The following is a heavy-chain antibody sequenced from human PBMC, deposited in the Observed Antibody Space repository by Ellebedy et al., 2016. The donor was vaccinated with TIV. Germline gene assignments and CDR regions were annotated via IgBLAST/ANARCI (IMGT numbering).Heavy chain of an antibody. D-gene: IGHD4-17*01. CDR2: INPSGGST. J-gene: IGHJ5*02. CDR3: ARDDYGDYGWLDP. CDR1: GYTFSSYY. V-gene: IGHV1-46*01. Sequence: AASVKVSCKASGYTFSSYYMHWVRQAPGQGPEWMGIINPSGGSTIYAQKFQGRVTMTRDTSTSTVYMELSSLRSEDTAVYYCARDDYGDYGWLDPWGQGTLVTVSS.